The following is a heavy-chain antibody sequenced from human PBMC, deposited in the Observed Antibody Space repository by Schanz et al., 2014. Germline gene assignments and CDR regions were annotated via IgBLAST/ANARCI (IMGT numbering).Heavy chain of an antibody. J-gene: IGHJ4*02. V-gene: IGHV1-18*01. CDR1: GYTFTSYG. Sequence: QIQLVQSGPEVKKPGASVKVSCKASGYTFTSYGISWVRQAPGQGLEWMGWISACNGNTKYPQKVQGRVTMTADTSTNTAYMELRSLRSDDTAVYYCARSAGRDFWSGYYTRFDYWGQGTLVTVSS. CDR2: ISACNGNT. D-gene: IGHD3-3*01. CDR3: ARSAGRDFWSGYYTRFDY.